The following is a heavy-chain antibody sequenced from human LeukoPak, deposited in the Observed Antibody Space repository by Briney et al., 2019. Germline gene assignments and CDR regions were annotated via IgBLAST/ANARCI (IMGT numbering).Heavy chain of an antibody. CDR1: GFTFCSYV. Sequence: PGGSLRLSCSASGFTFCSYVMHWVRQAPGKGLEYVSAISSNGDSAYYADSVKGRFTISRDNSKNTLYLQMSSLRTEDTAVYYCVKVKGIVVAGTGFDYWGQGTLVTVSS. D-gene: IGHD6-19*01. V-gene: IGHV3-64D*06. CDR3: VKVKGIVVAGTGFDY. J-gene: IGHJ4*02. CDR2: ISSNGDSA.